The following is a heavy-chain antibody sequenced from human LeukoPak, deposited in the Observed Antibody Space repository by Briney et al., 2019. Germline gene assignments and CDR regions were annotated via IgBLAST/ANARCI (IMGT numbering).Heavy chain of an antibody. J-gene: IGHJ5*02. Sequence: GGSLRLSCAASGFTFSSYAMSWVRQAPGKGLEGVSAISGSGGSTYYADSVKGRFTISRDNSKNTLYLQMNSLRAEDRAVYYCAKDQSWFGELNWFDPWGQGTLVTVSS. CDR1: GFTFSSYA. D-gene: IGHD3-10*01. CDR3: AKDQSWFGELNWFDP. CDR2: ISGSGGST. V-gene: IGHV3-23*01.